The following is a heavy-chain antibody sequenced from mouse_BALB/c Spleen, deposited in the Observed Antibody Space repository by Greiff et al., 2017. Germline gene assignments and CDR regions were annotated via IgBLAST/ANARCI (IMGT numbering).Heavy chain of an antibody. V-gene: IGHV5-17*02. CDR2: ISSGSSTI. D-gene: IGHD1-1*01. CDR1: GFTFSSFG. CDR3: ARGGYYYGSSYGYFDV. Sequence: DVKLVESGGGLVQPGGSRKLSCAASGFTFSSFGMHWVRQAPEKGLEWVAYISSGSSTIYYADTVKGRFTISRDNPKNTLFLQMTSLRSEDTAMYYCARGGYYYGSSYGYFDVWGAGTTVTVSS. J-gene: IGHJ1*01.